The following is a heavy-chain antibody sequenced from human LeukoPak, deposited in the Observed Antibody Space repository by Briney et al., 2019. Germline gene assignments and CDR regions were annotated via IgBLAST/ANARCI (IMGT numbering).Heavy chain of an antibody. V-gene: IGHV3-33*08. J-gene: IGHJ4*02. CDR3: AREEMDYYGSGSFDY. Sequence: PGGSLRLCCAASGFTVSSNYMSWVRQAPGKGLEWVAVIWYDGSNKYYADSVKGRFTISRDNSKNTLYLQMNSLRAEDTAVYYCAREEMDYYGSGSFDYWGQGTLVTVSS. D-gene: IGHD3-10*01. CDR2: IWYDGSNK. CDR1: GFTVSSNY.